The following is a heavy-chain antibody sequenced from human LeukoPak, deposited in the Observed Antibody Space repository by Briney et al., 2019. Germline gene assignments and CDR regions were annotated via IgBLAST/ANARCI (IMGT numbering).Heavy chain of an antibody. D-gene: IGHD3-22*01. Sequence: PGGSLRLSCAASGFTFSSYSMNWVRQPPGKGLEWIGSVYYSGITYYNPSLKSRVTISVDTSKNQFSLRLSSVTAADTAVYYCARQRGYHYDSTTNRFSDLWGQGTRVTISS. CDR3: ARQRGYHYDSTTNRFSDL. J-gene: IGHJ5*02. CDR2: VYYSGIT. V-gene: IGHV4-39*01. CDR1: GFTFSSYSMN.